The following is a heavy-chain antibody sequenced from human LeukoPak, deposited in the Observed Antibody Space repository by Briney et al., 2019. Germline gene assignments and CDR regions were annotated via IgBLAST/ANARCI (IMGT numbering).Heavy chain of an antibody. J-gene: IGHJ4*02. CDR2: IKQDGSEK. CDR3: AKDLEWELLGWYFDL. D-gene: IGHD1-26*01. V-gene: IGHV3-7*03. CDR1: GFTFSSYW. Sequence: GGSLRLSCAASGFTFSSYWMSWVRQAPGKGLEWVANIKQDGSEKYYVDSVKGRFTISRDNAKNSLYLQMNSLRAEDTAVYYCAKDLEWELLGWYFDLWGQGTLVTVSS.